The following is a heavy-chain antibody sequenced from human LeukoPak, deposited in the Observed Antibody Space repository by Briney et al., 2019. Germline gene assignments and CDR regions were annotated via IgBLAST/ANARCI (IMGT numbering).Heavy chain of an antibody. V-gene: IGHV1-18*01. CDR1: GYTFTSYG. J-gene: IGHJ4*02. CDR3: ATAPRGIEVSSFDY. D-gene: IGHD3-10*01. CDR2: ISAYNGNT. Sequence: ASVKVSCKASGYTFTSYGISWVRQAPGQGLEWMGWISAYNGNTNYAQKLQGRVTMTTDTSTSTAYMELRSLRSDDTAVYYCATAPRGIEVSSFDYWGQGTLVTVSS.